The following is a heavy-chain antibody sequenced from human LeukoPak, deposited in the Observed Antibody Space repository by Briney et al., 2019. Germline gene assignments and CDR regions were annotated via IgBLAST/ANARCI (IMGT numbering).Heavy chain of an antibody. J-gene: IGHJ5*02. CDR3: ASGWALS. V-gene: IGHV6-1*01. Sequence: SQTLSLTCAVSGDRVSNKNAAWNWIRQSPSRGLEWLGRTYYRSEWHTDYAFSVKGRITINADTSRNQFSLQLCYVPPEDTAVYYCASGWALSWGQGTLVTVSS. D-gene: IGHD1-26*01. CDR2: TYYRSEWHT. CDR1: GDRVSNKNAA.